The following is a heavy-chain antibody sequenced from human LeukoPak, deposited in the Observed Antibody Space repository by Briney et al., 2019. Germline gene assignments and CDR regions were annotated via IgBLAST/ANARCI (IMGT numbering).Heavy chain of an antibody. CDR1: GGSISSADYY. J-gene: IGHJ4*02. Sequence: PSETLSLTCTVSGGSISSADYYWTWIRQPPGKGLEWIGYISHTGGTYYNPSLKSRVTISVDTSKNQFSLKLSSVTAADTAVYYCARDRPDIVVVPAASVYFDYWGQGTLVTVSS. CDR3: ARDRPDIVVVPAASVYFDY. D-gene: IGHD2-2*01. V-gene: IGHV4-30-2*01. CDR2: ISHTGGT.